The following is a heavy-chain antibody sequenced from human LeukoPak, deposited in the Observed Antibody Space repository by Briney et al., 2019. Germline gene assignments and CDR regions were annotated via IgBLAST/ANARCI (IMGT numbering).Heavy chain of an antibody. CDR1: GGSFSGYY. V-gene: IGHV4-34*01. CDR3: ARGRVVGATRKINWLDP. CDR2: INHSGST. Sequence: SETLSLTCAVYGGSFSGYYWSWIRQPPGKGLEWIGEINHSGSTNYNPSLKSRVTISVDTSKNQFSLKLSSATAADTAVYYCARGRVVGATRKINWLDPWGQGTLVTVSS. J-gene: IGHJ5*02. D-gene: IGHD1-26*01.